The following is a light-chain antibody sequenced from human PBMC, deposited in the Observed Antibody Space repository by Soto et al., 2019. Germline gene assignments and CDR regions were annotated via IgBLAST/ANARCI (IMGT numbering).Light chain of an antibody. Sequence: QSVLTPPASVSGSPGQSITISCTGTRSYVGGYNHVTWYQQHPGKAPKLIIYEVSDRPSGVSNRFSGSKSGNTASLTISSLQPEDEADSYCSSYTASSTLEVFGAGTKVTVL. CDR1: RSYVGGYNH. CDR3: SSYTASSTLEV. CDR2: EVS. J-gene: IGLJ1*01. V-gene: IGLV2-14*01.